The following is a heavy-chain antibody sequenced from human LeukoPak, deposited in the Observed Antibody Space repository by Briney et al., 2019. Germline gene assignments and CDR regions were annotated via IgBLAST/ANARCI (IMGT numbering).Heavy chain of an antibody. V-gene: IGHV1-69*05. Sequence: SVKVSCKASGGTFSSYAISWVRQAPGQGLEWMGGIIPIFGTANYAQKFQGRVTITTDESTSTAYMELSSLRSEDTAVYYCARVTRGSSSALDYFDYLGQGTLVTVSS. D-gene: IGHD6-6*01. CDR1: GGTFSSYA. J-gene: IGHJ4*02. CDR3: ARVTRGSSSALDYFDY. CDR2: IIPIFGTA.